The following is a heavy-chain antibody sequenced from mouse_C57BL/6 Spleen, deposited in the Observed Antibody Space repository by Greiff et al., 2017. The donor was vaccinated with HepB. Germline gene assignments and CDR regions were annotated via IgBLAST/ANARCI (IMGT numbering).Heavy chain of an antibody. D-gene: IGHD1-1*01. J-gene: IGHJ2*01. CDR3: ARDPITRLLDYFDY. CDR2: ISDGGSYT. V-gene: IGHV5-4*01. Sequence: EVKLVESGGGLVKPGGSLKLSCAASGFTFSSYAMSWVRQTPEKRLEWVATISDGGSYTYYPDNVKGRFTISRDNAKNNLYLQMSHLKSEDTAMYYCARDPITRLLDYFDYWGQGTTLTVSS. CDR1: GFTFSSYA.